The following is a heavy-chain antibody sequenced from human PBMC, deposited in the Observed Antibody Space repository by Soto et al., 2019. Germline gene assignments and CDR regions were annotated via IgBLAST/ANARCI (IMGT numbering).Heavy chain of an antibody. Sequence: GGSLRLSCVASGFTFTNYWLHWVRQAPGKGLVWVSRINPDGSSTRYADSVKGRFTISRDNAKNTLYLQMNSLRAEDTAVYYCAKDLYSGYDLKYFQHWGQGTLVTVS. CDR3: AKDLYSGYDLKYFQH. CDR1: GFTFTNYW. CDR2: INPDGSST. V-gene: IGHV3-74*01. D-gene: IGHD5-12*01. J-gene: IGHJ1*01.